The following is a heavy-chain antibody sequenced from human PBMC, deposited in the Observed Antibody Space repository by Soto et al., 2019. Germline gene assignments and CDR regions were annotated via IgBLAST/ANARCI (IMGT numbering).Heavy chain of an antibody. D-gene: IGHD3-3*01. J-gene: IGHJ4*02. CDR3: AYRVLRTVFGLVTTTAIYFDF. CDR2: IYWDDDK. Sequence: QITLNESGPTQVKPRQTLTLTCTFSGFSLTTSGVGVGWIRQSPGKAPEWLALIYWDDDKRYSPSLKSRLTITKDTAKNQVVLTMADLDPADTATYYCAYRVLRTVFGLVTTTAIYFDFWGQGTPVAVS. V-gene: IGHV2-5*02. CDR1: GFSLTTSGVG.